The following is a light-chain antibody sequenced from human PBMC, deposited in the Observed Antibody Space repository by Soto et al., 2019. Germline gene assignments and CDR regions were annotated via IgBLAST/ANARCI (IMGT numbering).Light chain of an antibody. J-gene: IGKJ1*01. CDR1: QSVGRW. V-gene: IGKV1-5*03. Sequence: IEMTESPSTMVASVGGSVTTTCRASQSVGRWLAWYQQKPGKAPQVLIYKASDLKSGVPSRFSGSGSGTEFTLTISSLQSEDFALYYCQQFSKWPRTFGQGTKVDIK. CDR3: QQFSKWPRT. CDR2: KAS.